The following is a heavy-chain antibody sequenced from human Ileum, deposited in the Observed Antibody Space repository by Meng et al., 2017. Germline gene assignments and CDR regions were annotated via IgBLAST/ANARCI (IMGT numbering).Heavy chain of an antibody. CDR1: GGPISSGGYY. V-gene: IGHV4-31*03. CDR3: AREPPAAAGTGADY. Sequence: QVQLQESGPGLVKPSQTLSPTRTGSGGPISSGGYYWSWIRQHPGKGLEWIGYIYYSGTTYYNPSLKSRVTISVDTSKNQFSLKLSSVTAADTAVYYCAREPPAAAGTGADYWGQGTLVTVSS. CDR2: IYYSGTT. D-gene: IGHD6-13*01. J-gene: IGHJ4*02.